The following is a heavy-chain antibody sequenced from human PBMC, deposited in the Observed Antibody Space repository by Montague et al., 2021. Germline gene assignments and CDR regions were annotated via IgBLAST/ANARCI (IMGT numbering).Heavy chain of an antibody. CDR1: GDSLSSIDYS. CDR2: MYYSGST. D-gene: IGHD3-3*02. CDR3: ARGRLAKGDFDY. Sequence: TLSLTCTVSGDSLSSIDYSWAWIRQHPGKRLEWIGYMYYSGSTYYNPSLKSRVTISVDTSKNHFSLSLTSVTAADTAVYYCARGRLAKGDFDYWGQGTLVTVSS. V-gene: IGHV4-31*03. J-gene: IGHJ4*02.